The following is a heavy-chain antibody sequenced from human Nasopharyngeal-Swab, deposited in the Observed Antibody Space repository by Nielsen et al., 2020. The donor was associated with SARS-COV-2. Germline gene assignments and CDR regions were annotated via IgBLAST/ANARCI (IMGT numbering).Heavy chain of an antibody. CDR2: ISGSGGST. CDR3: AKDRTTMVRGVDF. Sequence: GESLKISCAASGFTFSSYAMHWVRQAPGKGLEWVSAISGSGGSTYYADSVKGRFTISRDNSKNTLYLQMNSLRAEDTAVYYCAKDRTTMVRGVDFWGQGTLVTVSS. D-gene: IGHD3-10*01. CDR1: GFTFSSYA. J-gene: IGHJ4*02. V-gene: IGHV3-23*01.